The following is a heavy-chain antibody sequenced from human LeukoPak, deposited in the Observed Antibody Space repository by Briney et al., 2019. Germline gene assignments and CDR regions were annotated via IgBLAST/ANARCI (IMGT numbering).Heavy chain of an antibody. CDR3: ARGGTVVVSQNDC. CDR2: ISSSSTYI. J-gene: IGHJ4*02. CDR1: GFTFSTYI. D-gene: IGHD2-21*01. Sequence: GGSLRLSCAASGFTFSTYIINWVRQAPGKGLEWVSSISSSSTYIYYADSVRGRFTISRDDAKNSLYLQMNSLRAEDTAVYYCARGGTVVVSQNDCWGQGTLVTVSS. V-gene: IGHV3-21*01.